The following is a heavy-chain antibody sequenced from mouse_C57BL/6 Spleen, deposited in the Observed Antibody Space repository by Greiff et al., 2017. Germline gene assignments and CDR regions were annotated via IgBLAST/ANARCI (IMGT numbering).Heavy chain of an antibody. CDR2: IHPNSGST. J-gene: IGHJ4*01. Sequence: QVLLQQPGAELVKPGASVKLSCKASGYTFTSYWMHWVKQRPGQGLEWIGMIHPNSGSTNYNEKFKSKATLTVDKSSSTAYMQLSSLTSEDSAVYYCARSPDITTAWAMDYWGQGTSVTVSS. CDR3: ARSPDITTAWAMDY. D-gene: IGHD1-1*01. V-gene: IGHV1-64*01. CDR1: GYTFTSYW.